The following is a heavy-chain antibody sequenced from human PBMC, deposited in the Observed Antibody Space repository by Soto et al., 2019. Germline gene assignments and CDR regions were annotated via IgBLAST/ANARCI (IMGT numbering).Heavy chain of an antibody. CDR1: GGSISSGGYY. CDR2: INHSGST. J-gene: IGHJ4*02. V-gene: IGHV4-31*03. D-gene: IGHD3-22*01. Sequence: QVQLQESGPGLVKPSQTLSLTCTVSGGSISSGGYYWSWIRQHAGKGLEWIGEINHSGSTNYNPSLKSRVTISVDTSKNQFSLKLSSVTAADTAVYYCARVSMIVVVINNYFDYWGQGTLVTVSS. CDR3: ARVSMIVVVINNYFDY.